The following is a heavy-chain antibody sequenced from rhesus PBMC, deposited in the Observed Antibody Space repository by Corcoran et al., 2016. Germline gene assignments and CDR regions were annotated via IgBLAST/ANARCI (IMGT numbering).Heavy chain of an antibody. CDR3: ARYGIAAAPDDAFDF. CDR2: INGNSGST. V-gene: IGHV4-80*01. D-gene: IGHD6-25*01. Sequence: QVQLQESGPGLVKPSETLSLTCAVSGGSFSSYWWSWIRQPPGKGREWIGEINGNSGSTNYNPPLKSRVTITKDASKNQFSLKLSSVTAADTAVYYCARYGIAAAPDDAFDFWGQGLRVTVSS. CDR1: GGSFSSYW. J-gene: IGHJ3*01.